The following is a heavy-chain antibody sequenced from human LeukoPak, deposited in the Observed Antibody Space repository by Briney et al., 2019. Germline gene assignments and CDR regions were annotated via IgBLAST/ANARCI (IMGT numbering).Heavy chain of an antibody. Sequence: SETLSLTCTVSGGSISSYYWSWIRQPPGKGLEWIGCIYYSGSTNYNPSLKSRVTISVDTSKNQFSLKLSSVTAADTAVYYCARGRDGYNSDYWGQGTLVTVSS. V-gene: IGHV4-59*01. D-gene: IGHD5-24*01. CDR3: ARGRDGYNSDY. CDR1: GGSISSYY. CDR2: IYYSGST. J-gene: IGHJ4*02.